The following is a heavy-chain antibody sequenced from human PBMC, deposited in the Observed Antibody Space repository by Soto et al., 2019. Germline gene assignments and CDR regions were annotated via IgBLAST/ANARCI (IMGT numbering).Heavy chain of an antibody. V-gene: IGHV3-30*18. Sequence: GGSLRLSCAASGFTFSSYGMHWVRQAPSKGLEWVAVISYDGSNKYYADSVKGRFTISSNNSKNKLNLQMNSLRAEDTAVYYCAKTGPTPYYYYYYGMDVWGQGTTVTVSS. CDR1: GFTFSSYG. CDR3: AKTGPTPYYYYYYGMDV. CDR2: ISYDGSNK. J-gene: IGHJ6*02.